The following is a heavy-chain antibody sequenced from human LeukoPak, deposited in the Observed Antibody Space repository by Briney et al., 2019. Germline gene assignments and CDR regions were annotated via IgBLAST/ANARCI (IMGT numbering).Heavy chain of an antibody. D-gene: IGHD3-22*01. CDR3: ARVDYYYDSSGYYYNGLDY. Sequence: PGRSLRLSCAASGFTFSSYWMHWVRQAPGKGLVWVSRINSDGSSTSYADSVKGRFTISRDNAKNTLYLQMNSLRAEDTAVYYCARVDYYYDSSGYYYNGLDYWGQGTLVTVSS. J-gene: IGHJ4*02. CDR1: GFTFSSYW. V-gene: IGHV3-74*01. CDR2: INSDGSST.